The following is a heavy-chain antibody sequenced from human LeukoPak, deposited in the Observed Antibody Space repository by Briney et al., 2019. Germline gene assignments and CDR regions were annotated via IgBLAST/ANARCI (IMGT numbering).Heavy chain of an antibody. CDR3: ARLTTHYYYYYMDV. D-gene: IGHD4/OR15-4a*01. CDR1: GYTFTSYD. J-gene: IGHJ6*03. Sequence: GASVKVSCKASGYTFTSYDINWVRQATGQGLEWMGWMNPNSGNTGYAQKFQGRVTITRNTSISTAYMELSSLRSEDTAVYYCARLTTHYYYYYMDVWGKGTTVTVSS. CDR2: MNPNSGNT. V-gene: IGHV1-8*01.